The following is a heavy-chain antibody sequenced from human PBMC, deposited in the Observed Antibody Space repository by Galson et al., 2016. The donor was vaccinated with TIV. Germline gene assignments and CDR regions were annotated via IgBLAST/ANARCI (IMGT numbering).Heavy chain of an antibody. CDR3: TRLAGHSVFDN. V-gene: IGHV3-7*01. CDR2: ITEDGSEK. CDR1: GFPFSKYW. Sequence: SLRLSCAASGFPFSKYWMTWVRQAPGKGLEWVASITEDGSEKKYLDSVKGRLIFPRDNAWRDSVYLEMNSLRVEDTAVYFCTRLAGHSVFDNWGQGALVTVSS. J-gene: IGHJ4*02.